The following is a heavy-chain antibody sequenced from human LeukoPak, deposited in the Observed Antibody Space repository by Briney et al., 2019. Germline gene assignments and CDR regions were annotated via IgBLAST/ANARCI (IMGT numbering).Heavy chain of an antibody. CDR1: GFTFSTFP. J-gene: IGHJ6*03. Sequence: GGSLRLSCEASGFTFSTFPMHWVRQTPDKRLEWVAVISHDGRDTYYADSVKGRFTISRDNSKNTLYLQMNSLSPEDTAVVYCARVGRVSIYPSYMDVWGKGTTVIVPS. D-gene: IGHD6-6*01. CDR3: ARVGRVSIYPSYMDV. V-gene: IGHV3-30*04. CDR2: ISHDGRDT.